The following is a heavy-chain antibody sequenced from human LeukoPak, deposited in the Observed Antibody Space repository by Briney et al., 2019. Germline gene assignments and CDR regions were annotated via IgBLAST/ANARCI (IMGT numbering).Heavy chain of an antibody. CDR2: IYTSGST. D-gene: IGHD3-16*01. V-gene: IGHV4-4*07. CDR3: ARGGNWFDP. CDR1: GDSISTYY. Sequence: PSETLSLTCSVSGDSISTYYWSWIRQTPGKGLEWIGYIYTSGSTDYNPSLKSRVTMSVDTSKNQFSLKLRSVTAADTAVYYCARGGNWFDPWGQGTLVTVSS. J-gene: IGHJ5*02.